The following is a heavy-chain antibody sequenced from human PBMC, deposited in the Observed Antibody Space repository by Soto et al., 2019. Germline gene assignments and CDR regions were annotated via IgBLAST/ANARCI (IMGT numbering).Heavy chain of an antibody. CDR1: GFTFSTYA. Sequence: EVQLLESGGGLVQPGGSLRLSCAASGFTFSTYAMSWVRQAPGKGLEWVSAISGSGGSTYYADSVKGRFTISRDNSKNPLYLQMNSLRAEDTAVYYCAKDPRIGIAVAGVFEYWGQGTLVTVSS. CDR3: AKDPRIGIAVAGVFEY. J-gene: IGHJ4*02. CDR2: ISGSGGST. V-gene: IGHV3-23*01. D-gene: IGHD6-19*01.